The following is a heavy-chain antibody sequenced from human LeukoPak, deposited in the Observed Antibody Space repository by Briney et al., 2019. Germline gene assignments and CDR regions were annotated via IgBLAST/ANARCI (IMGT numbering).Heavy chain of an antibody. Sequence: PGGSLRLSCAASGFTFSNYAMNWVRQAPGKGLEWVSDISSSSSYTSYADSVKGRFTISRDNAKNSLYLQMNSLRGEDTAVYYCARARFLPLPDYWGQGTLVTVSS. CDR1: GFTFSNYA. CDR2: ISSSSSYT. D-gene: IGHD3-3*01. J-gene: IGHJ4*02. V-gene: IGHV3-11*05. CDR3: ARARFLPLPDY.